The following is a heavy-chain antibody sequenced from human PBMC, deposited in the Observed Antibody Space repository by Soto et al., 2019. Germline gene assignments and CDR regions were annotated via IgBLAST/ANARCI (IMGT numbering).Heavy chain of an antibody. CDR1: GYTFTSYG. CDR3: ARGGYSYDAAFYS. V-gene: IGHV1-18*01. CDR2: TSAYNGNT. J-gene: IGHJ3*02. D-gene: IGHD5-18*01. Sequence: ASVKVSCKASGYTFTSYGISWVRQAPGQGLEWMGWTSAYNGNTNYAQKLQGRVTLTTDTSTSSAYMERRSLSSDGTSVYSGARGGYSYDAAFYSWGQETMVT.